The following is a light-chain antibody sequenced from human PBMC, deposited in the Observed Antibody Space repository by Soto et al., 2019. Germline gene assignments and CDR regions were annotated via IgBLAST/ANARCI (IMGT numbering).Light chain of an antibody. J-gene: IGLJ1*01. V-gene: IGLV2-11*01. Sequence: QSVLTQPRSVSGSPGQSVTTSCTGTSSDVGVYNYVSWYQQYPGKAPKLMVYGVRNRPSGVSNRFSGSKSGNTASLTISGLQAEDEADYYCSSYSSTTLVFGTGTKVTVL. CDR3: SSYSSTTLV. CDR1: SSDVGVYNY. CDR2: GVR.